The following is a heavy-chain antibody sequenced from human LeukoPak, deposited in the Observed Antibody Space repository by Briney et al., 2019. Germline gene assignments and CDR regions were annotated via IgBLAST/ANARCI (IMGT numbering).Heavy chain of an antibody. CDR1: GFTFSDYY. J-gene: IGHJ4*02. CDR2: ISSSGSTI. V-gene: IGHV3-11*01. D-gene: IGHD3-22*01. CDR3: AKGKSYYYDSSGPDY. Sequence: GGSLRLSCAASGFTFSDYYMSWIRQAPGKGLEWVSYISSSGSTIYYADSVKGRFTISRDNAKNSLYLQMNSLRAEDTALYYCAKGKSYYYDSSGPDYWGQGTLVTVSS.